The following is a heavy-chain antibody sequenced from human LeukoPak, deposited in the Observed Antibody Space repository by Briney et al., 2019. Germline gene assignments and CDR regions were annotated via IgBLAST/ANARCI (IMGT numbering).Heavy chain of an antibody. Sequence: GASVKVSCKPSVFTFIIDGITCGRQAPGQGLEWMGWINTYNGYTNYAQKFQGRVTMTTDKSTRTGSIALRSLRSDAPVVYLCMSELNEIFSAVSRAGLDYSGQGTLVTVSS. V-gene: IGHV1-18*01. J-gene: IGHJ4*02. D-gene: IGHD3-9*01. CDR3: MSELNEIFSAVSRAGLDY. CDR2: INTYNGYT. CDR1: VFTFIIDG.